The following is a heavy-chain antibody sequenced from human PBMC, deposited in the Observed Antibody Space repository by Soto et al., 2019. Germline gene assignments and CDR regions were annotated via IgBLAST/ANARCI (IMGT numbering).Heavy chain of an antibody. CDR1: GYVFLNFG. J-gene: IGHJ1*01. D-gene: IGHD1-1*01. V-gene: IGHV1-18*01. CDR3: ARDPSFRNNLPGD. Sequence: QVQLVQSGGEVRKPGASVKVSCKASGYVFLNFGISWVRQAPGKGLEWMGWISTFNNKTNYGQQFHHRITMTTETSANTAYLELRSLRSDDTAVYYCARDPSFRNNLPGDWGQGTLVTVSS. CDR2: ISTFNNKT.